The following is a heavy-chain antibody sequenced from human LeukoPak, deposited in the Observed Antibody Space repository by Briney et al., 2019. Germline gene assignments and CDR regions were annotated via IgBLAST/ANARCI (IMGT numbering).Heavy chain of an antibody. CDR3: ARDIDDVGALFDC. V-gene: IGHV4-34*01. CDR2: MNHSGST. Sequence: SETLSLTCAVYGGSFSGYYWSWIRQPPGKGLEWIGEMNHSGSTNYNPSLKSRVTISVDTSKNQFSLKLSSVTAADTALYFCARDIDDVGALFDCWGQGTLVTVSS. J-gene: IGHJ4*02. D-gene: IGHD1-26*01. CDR1: GGSFSGYY.